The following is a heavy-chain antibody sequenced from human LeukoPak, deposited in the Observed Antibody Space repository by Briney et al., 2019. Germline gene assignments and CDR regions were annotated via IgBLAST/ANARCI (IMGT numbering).Heavy chain of an antibody. CDR2: IYSGGST. D-gene: IGHD3-10*01. Sequence: PGGSLRLSCAASGFTVSSNYMSWVRQAPGKGLEWVSVIYSGGSTYYADSVKGRFTISRDNSKNSLYLQMNSLRAEDTAVYYCARGPYGSGSYYHYNWFDPWGQGTLVTVSS. CDR3: ARGPYGSGSYYHYNWFDP. J-gene: IGHJ5*02. CDR1: GFTVSSNY. V-gene: IGHV3-53*01.